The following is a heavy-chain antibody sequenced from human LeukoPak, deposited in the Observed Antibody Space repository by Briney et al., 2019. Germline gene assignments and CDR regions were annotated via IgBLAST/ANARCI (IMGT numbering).Heavy chain of an antibody. CDR3: AKDPRAMGRYFFDD. D-gene: IGHD3-16*01. CDR1: AFTFNAYA. Sequence: LTGGSLRLSCVGSAFTFNAYAMSWVRQRPGKGPEWVAMISSSGDATDYAESVKDRLSISRDNTKKTLFLQINSPRADDTAIYYCAKDPRAMGRYFFDDWGQGRMVTVSS. J-gene: IGHJ4*01. CDR2: ISSSGDAT. V-gene: IGHV3-23*01.